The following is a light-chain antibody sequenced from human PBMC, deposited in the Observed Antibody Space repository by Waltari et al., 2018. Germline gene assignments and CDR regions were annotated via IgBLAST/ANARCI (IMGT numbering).Light chain of an antibody. Sequence: QLVLTQSPSASASLGASVKLTCTLSSGHSSNVIAWLQQRPEKGPRYLRKVNSDGSHSKGDAIPDRVSCASSGAARYLTISRLQSEDEGDYYCQTGGHGTWVFGGGTKLTVL. CDR1: SGHSSNV. CDR2: VNSDGSH. V-gene: IGLV4-69*01. CDR3: QTGGHGTWV. J-gene: IGLJ3*02.